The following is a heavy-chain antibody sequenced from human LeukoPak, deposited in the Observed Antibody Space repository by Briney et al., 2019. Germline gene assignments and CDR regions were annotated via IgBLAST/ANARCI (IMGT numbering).Heavy chain of an antibody. D-gene: IGHD6-13*01. J-gene: IGHJ4*02. CDR2: ISWNSGSI. V-gene: IGHV3-9*01. Sequence: GGSLRLSCAASGFTFDDYAMHWVRHAPGKGLEWVSGISWNSGSIGYADSVKGRFTISRDNAKNSLYLQMNSLRAEDTALYYCAKDHEAAAGSFDYWGQGTLVTVSS. CDR1: GFTFDDYA. CDR3: AKDHEAAAGSFDY.